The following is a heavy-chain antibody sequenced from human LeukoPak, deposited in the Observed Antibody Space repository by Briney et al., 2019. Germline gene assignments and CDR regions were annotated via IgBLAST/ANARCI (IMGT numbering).Heavy chain of an antibody. CDR3: AAGYCSSTRCYFDAFDI. CDR2: IVVGSGNT. Sequence: SVKVSCKASGFTFTSSAMQWVRQARGQRLEWIGWIVVGSGNTNYAQKFQERVTITRDMSTSTAYMELSSLRSEDTAVYYCAAGYCSSTRCYFDAFDIWGQGTMVTVSS. J-gene: IGHJ3*02. CDR1: GFTFTSSA. D-gene: IGHD2-2*01. V-gene: IGHV1-58*02.